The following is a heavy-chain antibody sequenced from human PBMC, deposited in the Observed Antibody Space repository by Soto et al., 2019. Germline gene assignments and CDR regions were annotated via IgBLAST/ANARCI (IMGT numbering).Heavy chain of an antibody. J-gene: IGHJ6*02. CDR2: INSGSTTI. Sequence: EVQLVESGGGLVQPGGSLRLSCAASGFTLSSYSMNWVRQAPGKGLEWVSYINSGSTTIYYADSVKGRFTISRDNAKNSLYLQMNSLRDEDTAVYHCARDNPRSSGWDVWGQGTTVTVSS. V-gene: IGHV3-48*02. CDR3: ARDNPRSSGWDV. CDR1: GFTLSSYS.